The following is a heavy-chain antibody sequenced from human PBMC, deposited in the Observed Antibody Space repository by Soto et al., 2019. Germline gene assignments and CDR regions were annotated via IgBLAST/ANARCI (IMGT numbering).Heavy chain of an antibody. V-gene: IGHV4-28*01. CDR2: IYYSGTT. D-gene: IGHD1-26*01. Sequence: QVQLQESGPGLVKPSDTLSLTCAVSGYSISSSHWWGWIRQPPGKGLEWIGYIYYSGTTYYNPSLKSRVTMSVDTSKNQFSLKLTSVTAVDTAVYYWARREIQGPIDYWGQGTLVTVSS. J-gene: IGHJ4*02. CDR1: GYSISSSHW. CDR3: ARREIQGPIDY.